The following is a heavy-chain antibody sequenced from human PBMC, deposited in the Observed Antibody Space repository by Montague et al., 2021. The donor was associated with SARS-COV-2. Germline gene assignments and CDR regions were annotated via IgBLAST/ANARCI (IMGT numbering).Heavy chain of an antibody. V-gene: IGHV4-59*01. CDR1: GGSISSYY. CDR2: IYYSVST. Sequence: SETLSLTCTVAGGSISSYYWSWIRQPPGKGLEWIGYIYYSVSTNYNPSLKSRVTISVDTSKKQFSLKLSSVTAADTAVYYCARAGRVRLLEYGMDVWGQGTTVTVSS. D-gene: IGHD3-3*01. J-gene: IGHJ6*02. CDR3: ARAGRVRLLEYGMDV.